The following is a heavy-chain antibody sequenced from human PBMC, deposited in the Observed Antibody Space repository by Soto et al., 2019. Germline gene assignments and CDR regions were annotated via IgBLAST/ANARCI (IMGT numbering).Heavy chain of an antibody. D-gene: IGHD3-10*01. Sequence: SETLSLNCTVSGDSISTFYWSWIRQPPGKGLEWIGYIYYTGSTNYNPSLKSRVTMSVDTSKKQFSLKLSSVTAADTAVYYCARQRGNYFDYWGQGTLVTVSS. CDR3: ARQRGNYFDY. CDR2: IYYTGST. J-gene: IGHJ4*02. V-gene: IGHV4-59*01. CDR1: GDSISTFY.